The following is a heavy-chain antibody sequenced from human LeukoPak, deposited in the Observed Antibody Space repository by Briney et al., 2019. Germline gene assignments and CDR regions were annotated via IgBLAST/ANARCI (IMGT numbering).Heavy chain of an antibody. V-gene: IGHV4-61*02. Sequence: SQTLSLTCTVSGCSISSGSYYWSWIRQPAGKGLEWFMRIYTSGSTNYNPSLKRRVTISVDTSKNQFSLKLSSVTAADTAVYYCARDQGYGDPGYWGQGTLVTVSS. J-gene: IGHJ4*02. CDR1: GCSISSGSYY. D-gene: IGHD4-17*01. CDR3: ARDQGYGDPGY. CDR2: IYTSGST.